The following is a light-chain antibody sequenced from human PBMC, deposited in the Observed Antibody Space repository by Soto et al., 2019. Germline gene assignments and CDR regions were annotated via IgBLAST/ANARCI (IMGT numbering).Light chain of an antibody. V-gene: IGKV3-20*01. CDR1: QSVSSSY. Sequence: EIVLTQSPGTLSLSPGERATLSCRASQSVSSSYLAWYQQKPGQAPRLLIYGASSRATGIPDRFSGSGSGTDFTLTISRLEPEDFAVYYCHQYGGSPRTLGQGTKAEIK. J-gene: IGKJ1*01. CDR2: GAS. CDR3: HQYGGSPRT.